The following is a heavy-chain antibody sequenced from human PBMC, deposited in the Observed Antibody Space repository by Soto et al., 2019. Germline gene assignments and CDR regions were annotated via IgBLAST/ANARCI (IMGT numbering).Heavy chain of an antibody. D-gene: IGHD1-26*01. V-gene: IGHV4-31*03. J-gene: IGHJ4*02. CDR1: GGSISSGGYY. Sequence: QVQLQESGPGLVKPSQTLSLTCTVSGGSISSGGYYWSWIRRHPGKGLEWIGYIYYSGSTYYNPSLQSRVTISVVTSKNQFSLTLTSVTAAHTAVYYCARVPFGSNGVTYSDYWSEGTLGTLSS. CDR2: IYYSGST. CDR3: ARVPFGSNGVTYSDY.